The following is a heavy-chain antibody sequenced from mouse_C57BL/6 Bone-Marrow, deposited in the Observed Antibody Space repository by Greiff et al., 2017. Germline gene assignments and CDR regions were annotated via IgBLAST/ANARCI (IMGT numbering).Heavy chain of an antibody. CDR1: GYTFTSYG. CDR3: ARRGGSSSLEDY. V-gene: IGHV1-81*01. CDR2: IYPRSGNT. D-gene: IGHD6-1*01. Sequence: QVQLQQSGAELARPGASVKLSCKASGYTFTSYGISWVKQRTGQGLAWIGEIYPRSGNTYYNEKFKGKATLTAAKSSSTAYMELRSLTSEDSAVYFCARRGGSSSLEDYWGQGTTLTVSS. J-gene: IGHJ2*01.